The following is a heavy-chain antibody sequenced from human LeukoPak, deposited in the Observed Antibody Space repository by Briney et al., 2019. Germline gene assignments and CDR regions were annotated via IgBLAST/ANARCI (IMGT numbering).Heavy chain of an antibody. Sequence: GGSLRLSCAASGFTFSNNWMTWVRQAPGKGLEWVAFIRYDGSNKYYADSVKGRFTISRDNSKNTLYLQMNSLRAEDTAVYYCAKDGIVVVPAAITYYYYYMDVWGKGTTVTVSS. D-gene: IGHD2-2*01. CDR2: IRYDGSNK. J-gene: IGHJ6*03. CDR3: AKDGIVVVPAAITYYYYYMDV. V-gene: IGHV3-30*02. CDR1: GFTFSNNW.